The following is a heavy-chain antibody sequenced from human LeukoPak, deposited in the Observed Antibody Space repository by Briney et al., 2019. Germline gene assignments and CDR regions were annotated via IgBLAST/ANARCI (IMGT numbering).Heavy chain of an antibody. Sequence: GGSLRLSCAASGFTFSNYWMHWVRQAPGKGLVWVSRIKTDGSNTDYADSVRGRFTISRDNAKNTLYLQMSSLRVEDTAVYYCRRGPGGYFGLDVWGKGTTVTVSS. D-gene: IGHD3-10*01. CDR3: RRGPGGYFGLDV. J-gene: IGHJ6*04. CDR2: IKTDGSNT. CDR1: GFTFSNYW. V-gene: IGHV3-74*01.